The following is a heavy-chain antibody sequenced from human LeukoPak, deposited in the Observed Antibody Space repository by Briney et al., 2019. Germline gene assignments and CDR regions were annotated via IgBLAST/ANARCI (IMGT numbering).Heavy chain of an antibody. CDR3: ARSTFLYYYGSGSSQHYMDV. D-gene: IGHD3-10*01. CDR1: GGSFSGYY. CDR2: INHSGST. J-gene: IGHJ6*03. V-gene: IGHV4-34*01. Sequence: SETLSLTCAVYGGSFSGYYWSWIRQPPGKGLEWIGEINHSGSTNYNPSLKSRVTISVDTSKNQFSLKLSSVTAADTAVYYCARSTFLYYYGSGSSQHYMDVWGKGTTVTISS.